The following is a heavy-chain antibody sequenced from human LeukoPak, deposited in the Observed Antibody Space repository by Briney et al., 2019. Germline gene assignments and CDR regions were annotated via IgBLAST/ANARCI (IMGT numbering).Heavy chain of an antibody. Sequence: SETLSLTCTVSGYSISSGYYWGWIRQPPGKGLEWIGSIYHSGSTYYNPSLKSRVTISVDTSKNQFSLKLSSVTAADTAVYYCASRRTGRTAPARRHTVALTGWGQGTLVTVSS. CDR1: GYSISSGYY. V-gene: IGHV4-38-2*02. J-gene: IGHJ4*02. CDR3: ASRRTGRTAPARRHTVALTG. D-gene: IGHD3-9*01. CDR2: IYHSGST.